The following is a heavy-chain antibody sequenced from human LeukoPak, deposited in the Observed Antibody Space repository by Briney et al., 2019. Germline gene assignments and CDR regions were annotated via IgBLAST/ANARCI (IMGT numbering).Heavy chain of an antibody. J-gene: IGHJ5*02. V-gene: IGHV3-7*01. CDR1: GFTFSSYW. D-gene: IGHD3-10*01. CDR3: ARETPAAGSYYSPNWFDP. Sequence: PGGSLRLSCAASGFTFSSYWMSWVRQAPGKGLEWVANIKQDGGEKYYVDSVKGRFTISRDNAKNSLYLQMNSLRAEDTAVYYCARETPAAGSYYSPNWFDPWGQGTLVTVSS. CDR2: IKQDGGEK.